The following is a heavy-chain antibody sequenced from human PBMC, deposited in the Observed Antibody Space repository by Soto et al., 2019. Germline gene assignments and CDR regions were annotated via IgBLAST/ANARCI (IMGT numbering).Heavy chain of an antibody. CDR1: GGSISSYY. Sequence: QVQLQESGPGLVKPSETLSLTCTVSGGSISSYYWSWIRQPAGKGLEWIGRIYTSGSTNYNPSLKSRVTMSVDTSKNQFSLKLSSVTAADTAVYYCARDWGIAAAGTLTGGWFAPWGQGTLVTVSS. J-gene: IGHJ5*02. CDR3: ARDWGIAAAGTLTGGWFAP. D-gene: IGHD6-13*01. V-gene: IGHV4-4*07. CDR2: IYTSGST.